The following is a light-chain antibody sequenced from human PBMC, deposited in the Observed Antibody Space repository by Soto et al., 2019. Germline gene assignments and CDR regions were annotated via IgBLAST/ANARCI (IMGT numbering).Light chain of an antibody. CDR1: SSNIGAGYD. V-gene: IGLV1-40*01. CDR2: GNS. CDR3: QSYDSSLSGYVV. Sequence: QSVLTQPPSVSGAPGQRVTISCTGSSSNIGAGYDVHWYQQLPGTAPKLLIYGNSNRPSGVPDRFSGSKSGTSASLAITGLQAEDEAVYSCQSYDSSLSGYVVFGGGTKLTVL. J-gene: IGLJ2*01.